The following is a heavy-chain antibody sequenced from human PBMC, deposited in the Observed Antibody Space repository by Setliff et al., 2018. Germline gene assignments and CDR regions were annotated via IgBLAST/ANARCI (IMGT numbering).Heavy chain of an antibody. CDR2: INSNGGGT. CDR3: ARGRVLATSEADLGDH. Sequence: GASVKVSCKASGYSFTDYYMYWVRQAPGQGLEWMGWINSNGGGTNYAQNFQGRVTMTRDTSISTVYMELSSLRFDDTAVYYCARGRVLATSEADLGDHWGQGTLVTVSS. J-gene: IGHJ4*02. D-gene: IGHD6-19*01. CDR1: GYSFTDYY. V-gene: IGHV1-2*02.